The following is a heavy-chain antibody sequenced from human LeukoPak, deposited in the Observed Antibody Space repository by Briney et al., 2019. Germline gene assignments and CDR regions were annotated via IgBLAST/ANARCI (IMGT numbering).Heavy chain of an antibody. CDR1: GDSITSSSYY. CDR2: IYYSGHT. CDR3: ARHSPGYYYYGMDV. V-gene: IGHV4-39*01. D-gene: IGHD7-27*01. Sequence: SETLSLTCTVSGDSITSSSYYWGWIRQPPGKGLEWIGSIYYSGHTYYNPSLKSRVTISVDTSKNQFSLRLTSVTAADTAVYYCARHSPGYYYYGMDVWGQGTTVTASS. J-gene: IGHJ6*02.